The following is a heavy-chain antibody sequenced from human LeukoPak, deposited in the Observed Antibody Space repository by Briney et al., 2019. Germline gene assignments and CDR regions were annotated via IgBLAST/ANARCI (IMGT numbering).Heavy chain of an antibody. CDR1: GFSLSFYW. Sequence: GGSLRLSCAASGFSLSFYWMHWVRQAAGKGLEWVSVIYSGGSTYYADSVKGRFTISRDNSKNTLYLQMNSLRAEDTAVYYCATIDYWGQGTLVTVSS. CDR2: IYSGGST. J-gene: IGHJ4*02. V-gene: IGHV3-66*01. CDR3: ATIDY.